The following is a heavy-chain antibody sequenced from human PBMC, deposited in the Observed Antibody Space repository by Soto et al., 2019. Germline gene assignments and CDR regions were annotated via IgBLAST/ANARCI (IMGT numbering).Heavy chain of an antibody. CDR2: ISSTGSGT. CDR3: VRDLHEPLPADVLQVAN. CDR1: GFTFSSYE. J-gene: IGHJ4*02. D-gene: IGHD1-1*01. V-gene: IGHV3-48*03. Sequence: EVQVVESGGDLVQPGGSLRLSCAASGFTFSSYEMHWVRQAPGKGLEWISYISSTGSGTHYADSVKGRFTISRDNARNSLSLQMNSLRAEDTAIYYCVRDLHEPLPADVLQVANWGQGTQVTVSS.